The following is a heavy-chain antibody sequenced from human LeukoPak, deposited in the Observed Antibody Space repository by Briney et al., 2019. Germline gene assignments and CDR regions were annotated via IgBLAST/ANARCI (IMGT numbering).Heavy chain of an antibody. D-gene: IGHD3-10*01. V-gene: IGHV3-7*01. CDR1: GFTFSTYW. Sequence: GGSLRLSCAASGFTFSTYWMSWVRQAPGKGLEWVANIKQNGSEKYYVDSVKGRFTISRDNTKNSLYLQMNSLRAEDTAVYYCARRLLWFGELFDYWGQGTLVTVSS. CDR3: ARRLLWFGELFDY. CDR2: IKQNGSEK. J-gene: IGHJ4*02.